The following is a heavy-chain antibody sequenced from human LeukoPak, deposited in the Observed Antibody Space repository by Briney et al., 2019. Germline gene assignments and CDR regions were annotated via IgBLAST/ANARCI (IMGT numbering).Heavy chain of an antibody. V-gene: IGHV3-21*01. CDR3: ASAEWELHLDD. CDR2: ISSSSSYI. J-gene: IGHJ4*02. CDR1: GFTFDDYG. Sequence: GRSLRLSCAASGFTFDDYGMSWVRQAPGKGLEWVSSISSSSSYIYYADSVKGRFTISRDNAKNSLYLQMNSLRAEDTAVYYCASAEWELHLDDWGQGTLVTVSS. D-gene: IGHD1-26*01.